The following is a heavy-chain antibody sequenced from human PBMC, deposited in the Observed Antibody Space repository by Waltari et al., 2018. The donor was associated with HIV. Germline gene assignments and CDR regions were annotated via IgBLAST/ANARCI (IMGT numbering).Heavy chain of an antibody. CDR3: ARQSIAAAGIDY. D-gene: IGHD6-13*01. J-gene: IGHJ4*02. Sequence: QLQLQESGPGLVKPSETLSLTCTVSGGSIRRSRYYWGWIRQPPGKGLEWIGRIYYRGSTYYNPSLKSRVTISVDTSKNQFSLKLSSVTAADTAVYYCARQSIAAAGIDYWGQGTLVTVSS. V-gene: IGHV4-39*01. CDR1: GGSIRRSRYY. CDR2: IYYRGST.